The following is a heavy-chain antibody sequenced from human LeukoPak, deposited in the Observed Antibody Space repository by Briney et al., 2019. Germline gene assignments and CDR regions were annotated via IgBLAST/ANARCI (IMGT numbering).Heavy chain of an antibody. D-gene: IGHD6-6*01. Sequence: GASVKVSCKTSGYTFTDYYIHWVQQAPGKGLEWMGRVAPEDGETVYADNFQGKLTITADTSTDTAYMELSGLRSEDTAVYYCATAPYTSYPKIDFWGQGTLVTVSS. CDR1: GYTFTDYY. V-gene: IGHV1-69-2*01. CDR3: ATAPYTSYPKIDF. J-gene: IGHJ4*02. CDR2: VAPEDGET.